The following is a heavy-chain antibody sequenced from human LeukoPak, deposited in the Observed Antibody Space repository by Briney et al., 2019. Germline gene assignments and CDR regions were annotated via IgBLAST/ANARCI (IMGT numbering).Heavy chain of an antibody. CDR1: GYTFTGYY. V-gene: IGHV1-2*06. J-gene: IGHJ5*02. Sequence: ASVKVSCKASGYTFTGYYMHWVRQAPGQGLEWTGRINPNSGGTNYAQKFQGRVTMTRDTSISTAYMELSRLRSDDTAVYYCAREEVVDDYNWFDPWGQGTLVTVSS. D-gene: IGHD3-22*01. CDR2: INPNSGGT. CDR3: AREEVVDDYNWFDP.